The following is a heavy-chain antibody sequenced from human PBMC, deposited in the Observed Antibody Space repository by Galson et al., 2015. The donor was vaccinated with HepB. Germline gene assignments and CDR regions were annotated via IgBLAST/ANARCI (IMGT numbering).Heavy chain of an antibody. CDR2: ISAYNGNT. V-gene: IGHV1-18*01. D-gene: IGHD5-12*01. CDR3: AREGEYSGYEVAYYMDV. J-gene: IGHJ6*03. Sequence: SVKVSCKASGYTFTSYGISWVRQAPGQGLEWMGWISAYNGNTNYAQKLQGRVTMTTDTSTSTAYMELRSLRSDDTAVYYCAREGEYSGYEVAYYMDVWGKGTTVTVSS. CDR1: GYTFTSYG.